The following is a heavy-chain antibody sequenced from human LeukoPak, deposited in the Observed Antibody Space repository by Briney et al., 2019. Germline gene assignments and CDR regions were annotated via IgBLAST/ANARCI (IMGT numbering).Heavy chain of an antibody. CDR2: INPNSGGT. CDR3: ARDLIAVAGTPDFDY. CDR1: GYTFTGYY. V-gene: IGHV1-2*02. D-gene: IGHD6-19*01. J-gene: IGHJ4*02. Sequence: GASVKVSCKASGYTFTGYYMYWVRQAPGQGLEWMGWINPNSGGTNYAQKFQGRVTMTRDTSISTAYMELSRLRSDDTAVYYCARDLIAVAGTPDFDYWGQGTLVTVSS.